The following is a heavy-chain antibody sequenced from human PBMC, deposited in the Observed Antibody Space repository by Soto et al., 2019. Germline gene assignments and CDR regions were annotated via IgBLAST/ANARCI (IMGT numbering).Heavy chain of an antibody. J-gene: IGHJ4*02. CDR2: ISYDGSNK. D-gene: IGHD2-21*02. V-gene: IGHV3-30-3*01. Sequence: QVQLVESGGGVVQPGRSLRLSCAASGFTFSSYAMHWVRQAPGKGLEWVAVISYDGSNKYYADSVKGRFTISRDNSKNTLYLQMNSTRPEDAAVYYCARTLYPMAYCGGDWYASYFGYWGQGTLVTVSS. CDR3: ARTLYPMAYCGGDWYASYFGY. CDR1: GFTFSSYA.